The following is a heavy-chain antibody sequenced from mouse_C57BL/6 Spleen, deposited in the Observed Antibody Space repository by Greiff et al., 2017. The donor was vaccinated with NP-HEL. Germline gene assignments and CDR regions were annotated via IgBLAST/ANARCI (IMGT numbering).Heavy chain of an antibody. D-gene: IGHD4-1*01. CDR3: ARTHWVYDAMDY. CDR2: IYPGDGDT. Sequence: QVQLQQSGPELVKPGASVKISCKASGYAFSSSGMSWVKQRPGKGLEWIGRIYPGDGDTNYNGKFKGKATLTADKSSSTAYMQLRSLTSEDSAVYFCARTHWVYDAMDYWGQGTSVTVSS. V-gene: IGHV1-82*01. J-gene: IGHJ4*01. CDR1: GYAFSSSG.